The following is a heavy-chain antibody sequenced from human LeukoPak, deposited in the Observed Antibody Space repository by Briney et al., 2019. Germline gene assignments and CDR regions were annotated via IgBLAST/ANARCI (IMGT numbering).Heavy chain of an antibody. CDR3: AKNAYSSGYYEA. D-gene: IGHD3-22*01. CDR2: IGYDGSDK. J-gene: IGHJ5*02. Sequence: GGSLRLSCAASGFTFINYGMHWVRQAPGEGLEWVAFIGYDGSDKFYADSVKGRFTISRDNSKNTLYLQMNSLRPEDTAVYYCAKNAYSSGYYEAWGQGTLVTVSS. CDR1: GFTFINYG. V-gene: IGHV3-30*02.